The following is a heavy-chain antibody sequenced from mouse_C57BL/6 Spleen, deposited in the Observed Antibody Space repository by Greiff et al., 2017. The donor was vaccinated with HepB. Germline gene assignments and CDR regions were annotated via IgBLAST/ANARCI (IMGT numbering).Heavy chain of an antibody. D-gene: IGHD1-1*01. CDR3: TRDGNHYFDY. V-gene: IGHV5-9-1*02. Sequence: DVMLVESGEGLVKPGGSLKLSCAASGFTFSSYAMSWVRQTPEKRLEWVAYISSGGDYIYYADTVKGRFTISRDNARNTLYLQMSSLKYEDTAMYYCTRDGNHYFDYWGQGTTLTVSS. CDR1: GFTFSSYA. J-gene: IGHJ2*01. CDR2: ISSGGDYI.